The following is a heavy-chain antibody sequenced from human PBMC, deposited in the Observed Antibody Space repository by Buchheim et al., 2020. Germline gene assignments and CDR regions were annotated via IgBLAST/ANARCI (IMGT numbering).Heavy chain of an antibody. V-gene: IGHV4-59*12. D-gene: IGHD6-6*01. CDR3: AAGEYWSHPENWFDP. CDR1: SGSISSYY. J-gene: IGHJ5*02. CDR2: IYYTGTT. Sequence: QVQLQESGPGLVKSSETLSLTCSVSSGSISSYYWNWIRQPPGKGLEWIGHIYYTGTTRYNPSLKSRVSISVDTSRNQFSLTLTSVTAADTAIYYCAAGEYWSHPENWFDPWGQGAL.